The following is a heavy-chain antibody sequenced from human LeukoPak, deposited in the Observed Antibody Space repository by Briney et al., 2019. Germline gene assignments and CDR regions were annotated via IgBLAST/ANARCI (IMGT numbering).Heavy chain of an antibody. CDR3: ARVLDSGSHPFYFDY. CDR2: IYYRGST. V-gene: IGHV4-59*01. D-gene: IGHD1-26*01. J-gene: IGHJ4*02. Sequence: TSESLSLTCTLSGGSISSYYCGWVRQPQGKGVGWDGYIYYRGSTNYNPSLTSRVTISVDTSKNQFSLKLSSVTAADTAVYYGARVLDSGSHPFYFDYWGQETLVTVSS. CDR1: GGSISSYY.